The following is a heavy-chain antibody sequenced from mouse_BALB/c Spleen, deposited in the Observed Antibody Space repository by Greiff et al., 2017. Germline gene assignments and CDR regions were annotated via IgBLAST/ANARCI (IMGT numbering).Heavy chain of an antibody. V-gene: IGHV1-80*01. CDR3: AGDNKVVARDY. CDR2: IYPGDGDT. CDR1: GYAFSSYW. J-gene: IGHJ2*01. Sequence: VQLVESGAELVRPGSSVKISCKASGYAFSSYWMNWVKQRPGQGLEWIGQIYPGDGDTNYTGKFKGKATLTADKSTSTAYMQLSSLTSEDSAVYFCAGDNKVVARDYWGQGTTVTVSS. D-gene: IGHD1-1*01.